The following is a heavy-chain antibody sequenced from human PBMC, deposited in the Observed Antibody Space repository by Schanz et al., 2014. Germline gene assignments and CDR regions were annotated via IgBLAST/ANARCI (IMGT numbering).Heavy chain of an antibody. CDR3: ARVHIATDRYTSPGAFDI. CDR1: GYIFGSHV. Sequence: QVQLVQSGSEVRKPGASVKVSCKASGYIFGSHVMTWGRQAPGQGPELMGWVNAHTGNSQYAQKFQGRVNMTRDTVTTTVHMELTRLKTDDTSIYYCARVHIATDRYTSPGAFDIWGQGTRVTVSS. D-gene: IGHD3-16*02. J-gene: IGHJ3*02. CDR2: VNAHTGNS. V-gene: IGHV1-18*01.